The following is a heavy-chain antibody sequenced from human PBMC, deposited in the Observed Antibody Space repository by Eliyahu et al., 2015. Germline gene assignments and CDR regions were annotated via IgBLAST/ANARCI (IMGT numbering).Heavy chain of an antibody. CDR3: TRGWSYAFDI. D-gene: IGHD3-10*01. CDR2: IYSDGGGT. Sequence: SMHWVRQAPGKGLVWVSRIYSDGGGTSYADSVKGRFTISRDNAKNTLYLQMNSLRVEDTAVYYCTRGWSYAFDIWGHGTMVTVSS. V-gene: IGHV3-74*01. J-gene: IGHJ3*02. CDR1: S.